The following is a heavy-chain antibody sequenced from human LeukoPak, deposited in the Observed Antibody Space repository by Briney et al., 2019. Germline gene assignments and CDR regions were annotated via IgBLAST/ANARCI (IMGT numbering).Heavy chain of an antibody. Sequence: SETLSLTCTVSGGSISSSSYYWGWIRQPPGKGLEWIGSIYYSGSTYYNPSLKSRVTISVDTSKNQFSLKLSSVTAADTAVYYCARDVRVARGYWGQGTLVTVSS. J-gene: IGHJ4*02. CDR1: GGSISSSSYY. CDR3: ARDVRVARGY. V-gene: IGHV4-39*02. D-gene: IGHD3-10*01. CDR2: IYYSGST.